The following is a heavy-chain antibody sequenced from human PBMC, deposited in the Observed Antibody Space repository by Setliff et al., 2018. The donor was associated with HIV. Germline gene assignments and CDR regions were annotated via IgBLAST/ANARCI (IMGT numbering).Heavy chain of an antibody. CDR2: INHSGST. CDR3: AGGPGTTSIDY. D-gene: IGHD1-26*01. J-gene: IGHJ4*02. V-gene: IGHV4-34*01. CDR1: GGSFSGYY. Sequence: SETLSLTCAVYGGSFSGYYWSWIRQPPGKGLEWIGEINHSGSTNYNVSLWSRVTISLDASRNQFSLELISVTAADTAVYYCAGGPGTTSIDYWAQGTLVTVSS.